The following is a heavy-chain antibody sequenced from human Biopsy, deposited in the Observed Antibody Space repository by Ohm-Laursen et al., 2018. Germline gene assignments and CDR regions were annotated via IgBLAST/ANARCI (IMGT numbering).Heavy chain of an antibody. CDR2: FAPENGKT. Sequence: ASVTASCKVSGYTLTALSMHCVRQAPGKGLEWMGGFAPENGKTVYAQNFQARVSMTEDTSTDTAYMELRSLRSEDTAVYYCAADINVWNVNYWGQGTQVTVSS. V-gene: IGHV1-24*01. D-gene: IGHD1-1*01. J-gene: IGHJ4*02. CDR1: GYTLTALS. CDR3: AADINVWNVNY.